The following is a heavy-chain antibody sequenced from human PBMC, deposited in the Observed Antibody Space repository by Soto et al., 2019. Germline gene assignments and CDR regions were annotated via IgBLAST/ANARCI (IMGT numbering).Heavy chain of an antibody. J-gene: IGHJ5*02. CDR3: AKEGHSSGWYSSVWFDP. D-gene: IGHD6-19*01. CDR1: GFTFSRYA. Sequence: GGSLRLSCAASGFTFSRYAMSWVRQAPGKGLEWVSAISGSGGSTYYADSVKGRFTISRDNSKNTLYLQMNSLRAEDTAVYYCAKEGHSSGWYSSVWFDPWGQGTLVTVSS. CDR2: ISGSGGST. V-gene: IGHV3-23*01.